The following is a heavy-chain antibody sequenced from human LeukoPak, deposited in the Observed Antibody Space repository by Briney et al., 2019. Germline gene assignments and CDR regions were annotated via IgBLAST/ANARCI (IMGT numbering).Heavy chain of an antibody. CDR3: ARDLHGGNSFTSDWYFDL. J-gene: IGHJ2*01. D-gene: IGHD4-23*01. Sequence: SETLSLTCAVSGGSISISNSNWWRWVRQPPGKGLEWIGEIYHSGSTNYNPSLKNRVTISVDKSKNQFSLKLSSVTAADTAVYYCARDLHGGNSFTSDWYFDLWGRGSLVAVSS. CDR1: GGSISISNSNW. CDR2: IYHSGST. V-gene: IGHV4-4*02.